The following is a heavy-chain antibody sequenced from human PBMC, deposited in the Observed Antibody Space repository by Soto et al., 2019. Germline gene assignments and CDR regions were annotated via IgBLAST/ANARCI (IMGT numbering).Heavy chain of an antibody. D-gene: IGHD3-10*02. V-gene: IGHV4-34*01. CDR1: GGSFSGYY. Sequence: PSETLSLTCAVYGGSFSGYYWSWIRQPPGKGLEWIGEINHSGSTNYNPSLKSRVTISVDTSKNQFSLKLSSVTAADTAVYYCARGKGSLFHWSDPWGQGTLVTVS. J-gene: IGHJ5*02. CDR2: INHSGST. CDR3: ARGKGSLFHWSDP.